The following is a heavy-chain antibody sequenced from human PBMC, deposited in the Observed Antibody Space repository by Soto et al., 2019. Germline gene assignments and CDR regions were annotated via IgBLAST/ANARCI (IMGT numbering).Heavy chain of an antibody. Sequence: QLQLQESGPGLVKPSETLSLSCTVSGGSITSSFYWGWIRRPPGKGLEWIGSIYCTGNTYYNPSPKGRVTISPATSKTQFSVSLISVTSADTAVYYGRSSSRYSTAVWGQGAAVTVSS. CDR1: GGSITSSFY. CDR3: RSSSRYSTAV. CDR2: IYCTGNT. V-gene: IGHV4-39*01. J-gene: IGHJ6*02. D-gene: IGHD6-13*01.